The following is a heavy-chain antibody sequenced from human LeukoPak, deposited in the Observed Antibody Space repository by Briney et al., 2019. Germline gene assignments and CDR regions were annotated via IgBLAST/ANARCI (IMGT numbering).Heavy chain of an antibody. V-gene: IGHV1-2*02. Sequence: GASVKVSGKASGYTFTGYYMHWVRQAPGQGLEWMGWINPNSGGTNYAQKFQGRVTMTRDTSISTAYMELSRLRSDDTAVYYCARDKVVVAATNWFDPWGQGTLVTVSS. CDR2: INPNSGGT. J-gene: IGHJ5*02. CDR3: ARDKVVVAATNWFDP. D-gene: IGHD2-15*01. CDR1: GYTFTGYY.